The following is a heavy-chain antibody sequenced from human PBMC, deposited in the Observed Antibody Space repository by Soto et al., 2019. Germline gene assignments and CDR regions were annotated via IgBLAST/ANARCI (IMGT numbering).Heavy chain of an antibody. D-gene: IGHD2-2*01. CDR2: ISGSGGST. CDR1: GFTFSSYA. Sequence: VGSLRLSCAASGFTFSSYAMSWVRQAPGKGLEWVSAISGSGGSTYYADSVKGRFTISRDNSKNTLYLQMNSLRAEDTAVYYCARYQLLPEHYYYYGMDVWGQGTTVTVSS. V-gene: IGHV3-23*01. J-gene: IGHJ6*02. CDR3: ARYQLLPEHYYYYGMDV.